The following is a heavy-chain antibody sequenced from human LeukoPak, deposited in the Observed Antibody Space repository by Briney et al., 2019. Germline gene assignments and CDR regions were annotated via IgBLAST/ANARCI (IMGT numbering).Heavy chain of an antibody. CDR3: ARGPYSSNWYVDY. V-gene: IGHV3-48*03. CDR2: ISRTGNSV. CDR1: GFTLSSYE. Sequence: GGSLRLSCAASGFTLSSYEMNWVRLAPGKGLEWISYISRTGNSVYYADSVGGRFTISRDSAKNSLYLQMNSLRAEDTAVYYCARGPYSSNWYVDYWGQGTLVTVAS. J-gene: IGHJ4*02. D-gene: IGHD6-13*01.